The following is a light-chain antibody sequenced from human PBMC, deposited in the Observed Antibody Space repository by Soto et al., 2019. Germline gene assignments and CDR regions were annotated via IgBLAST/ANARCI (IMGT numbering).Light chain of an antibody. V-gene: IGKV4-1*01. CDR2: WAS. CDR1: QSVLYSSNNKNY. J-gene: IGKJ4*01. CDR3: QQYYTNALT. Sequence: DIVMTQSPDSRAVSLGERSIINCNSSQSVLYSSNNKNYLAWYQQKPGQPPKLLIYWASTRESGVPDRFSGSGSGTDFTLTISILQAEDVAVYYCQQYYTNALTFGGGTKVGVK.